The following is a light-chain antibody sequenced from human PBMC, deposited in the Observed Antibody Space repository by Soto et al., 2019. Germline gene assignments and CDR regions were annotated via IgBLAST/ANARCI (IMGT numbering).Light chain of an antibody. CDR3: TSCTTTSTDVV. J-gene: IGLJ2*01. V-gene: IGLV2-14*03. Sequence: QSVLTQPASVSGSPGQSITISCTGTSSDVGGYNCVSWYQQYPGKAPKLMIYDVSNRPSGVSDRFSGSKSGNTASLTISGLQADDEAEYYCTSCTTTSTDVVFGGGTKLTVL. CDR2: DVS. CDR1: SSDVGGYNC.